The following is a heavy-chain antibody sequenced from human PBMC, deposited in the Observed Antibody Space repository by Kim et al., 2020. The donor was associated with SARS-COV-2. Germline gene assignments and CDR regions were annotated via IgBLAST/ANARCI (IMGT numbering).Heavy chain of an antibody. D-gene: IGHD5-12*01. Sequence: SETLSLTCTVSGGSISSGGYYWSWIRQHPGKGLEWIGYIYYSGSTYYNPSLKSRVTISVDTSKNQFSLKLSSVTAADTAVYYCASLGGYSGYDPIFDYWGQGTLVTVSS. CDR1: GGSISSGGYY. V-gene: IGHV4-31*03. CDR2: IYYSGST. CDR3: ASLGGYSGYDPIFDY. J-gene: IGHJ4*02.